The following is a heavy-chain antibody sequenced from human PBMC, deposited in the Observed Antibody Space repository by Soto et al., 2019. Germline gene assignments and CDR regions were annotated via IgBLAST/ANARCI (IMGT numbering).Heavy chain of an antibody. D-gene: IGHD6-6*01. V-gene: IGHV1-2*04. CDR3: ARESLSSIAARLYDY. CDR1: GYTFTGYY. CDR2: INPNSGGT. Sequence: ASVKVSCKASGYTFTGYYMHWVRQAPGQGLEWMGWINPNSGGTNYAQKFQGWVTMTRDTAISTAYMELSRLRSDDTAVYYCARESLSSIAARLYDYWGQGTLVTVSS. J-gene: IGHJ4*02.